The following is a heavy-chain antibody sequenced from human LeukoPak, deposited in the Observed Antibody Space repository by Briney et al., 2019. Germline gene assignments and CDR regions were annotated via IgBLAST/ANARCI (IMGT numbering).Heavy chain of an antibody. CDR3: AREGYCSSTSCYSWFDP. J-gene: IGHJ5*02. D-gene: IGHD2-2*01. CDR1: GGSISSYY. Sequence: SETLSLTCTVSGGSISSYYWSWIRQPPGKGLEWIGYIYYSGSTYYNPSLKSRVTISVDTSKNQFSLKLSSVTAADTAVYYCAREGYCSSTSCYSWFDPWGQGTLVTVSS. CDR2: IYYSGST. V-gene: IGHV4-30-4*08.